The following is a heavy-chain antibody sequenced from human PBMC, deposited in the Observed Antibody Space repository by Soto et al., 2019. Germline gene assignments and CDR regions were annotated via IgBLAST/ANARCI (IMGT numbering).Heavy chain of an antibody. J-gene: IGHJ4*02. V-gene: IGHV3-53*01. Sequence: EEQLVQSGGGLIQPGGSLRLSCAASGFSVGGNYMSWVRQAPGKGLECVSLTYSGGNPYYADSVKGRFTLSRDNSKNTLYLQMNSLRVEDTAVYFCARGPNSDCWGQGTLVTVSS. CDR1: GFSVGGNY. D-gene: IGHD2-21*01. CDR2: TYSGGNP. CDR3: ARGPNSDC.